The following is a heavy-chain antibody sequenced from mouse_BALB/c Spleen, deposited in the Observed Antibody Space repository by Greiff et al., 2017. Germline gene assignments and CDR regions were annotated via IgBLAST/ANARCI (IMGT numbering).Heavy chain of an antibody. V-gene: IGHV5-6-4*01. CDR3: TRDRERAGLGPFAY. CDR1: GFTFSSYT. D-gene: IGHD4-1*01. CDR2: ISSGGGNT. J-gene: IGHJ3*01. Sequence: EVMLVESGGGLVKPGGSLKLSCAASGFTFSSYTMSWVRQTPEKRLEWVATISSGGGNTYYPDSVKGRFTISRDNAKNTLYLQMSSLKSEDTAMYYCTRDRERAGLGPFAYWGQGTLVTVSA.